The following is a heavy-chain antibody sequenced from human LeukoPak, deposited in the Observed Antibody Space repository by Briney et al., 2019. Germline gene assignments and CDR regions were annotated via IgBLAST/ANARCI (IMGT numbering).Heavy chain of an antibody. Sequence: WGSLRLSCSVSGFTFSTYVMHWVRQAPGKGLEYVSAISSNGDNTYYADSVKGRFTISRDNSKNTLYLQMSSLRADDTAVYYCVRGTGYWGQGTLVTVSS. CDR3: VRGTGY. J-gene: IGHJ4*02. V-gene: IGHV3-64D*06. CDR1: GFTFSTYV. CDR2: ISSNGDNT.